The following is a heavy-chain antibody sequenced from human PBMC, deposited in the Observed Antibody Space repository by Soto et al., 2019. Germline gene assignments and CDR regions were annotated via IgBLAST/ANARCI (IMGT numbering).Heavy chain of an antibody. V-gene: IGHV3-15*07. CDR2: IKSKTDGGTT. D-gene: IGHD2-2*01. J-gene: IGHJ6*02. CDR3: TTDIPGDIVLVPAALRRYYYYGMDV. CDR1: GFTFSNAW. Sequence: GGSLRLSCAAPGFTFSNAWMNWVRQAPGKGLEWVGRIKSKTDGGTTDYAAPVKGRFTISRDDSKNTLYLQMNSLKTEDTAVYYCTTDIPGDIVLVPAALRRYYYYGMDVWGQGTTVTVSS.